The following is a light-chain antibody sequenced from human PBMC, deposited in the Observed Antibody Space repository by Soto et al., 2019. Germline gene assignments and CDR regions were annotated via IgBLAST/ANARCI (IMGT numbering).Light chain of an antibody. CDR2: EVS. CDR3: SSYTSSSTLV. Sequence: QSALTQPAFVSASPGQSITISCTGTSSDVGDYNYVSWYQQYPGKAPKLMIYEVSNRPSGVSNRFSGSKSGNTASLTISGLQAEDEADYYCSSYTSSSTLVFGTGTKVTVL. V-gene: IGLV2-14*01. CDR1: SSDVGDYNY. J-gene: IGLJ1*01.